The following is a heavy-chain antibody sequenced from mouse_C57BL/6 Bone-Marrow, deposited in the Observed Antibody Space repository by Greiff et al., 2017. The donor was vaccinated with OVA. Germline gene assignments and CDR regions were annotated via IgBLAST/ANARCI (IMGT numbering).Heavy chain of an antibody. D-gene: IGHD1-1*01. CDR2: INPNNGGT. V-gene: IGHV1-26*01. J-gene: IGHJ3*01. Sequence: EVKLQQSGPELVKPGASVKISCKASGYTFTDYYMNWVKQSHGKSLEWIGDINPNNGGTSYNQKFKGKATLTVDKSSSTAYMELRSLTSEDSAVYYCARMRYYGSRAWFAYWGQGTLVTVSA. CDR1: GYTFTDYY. CDR3: ARMRYYGSRAWFAY.